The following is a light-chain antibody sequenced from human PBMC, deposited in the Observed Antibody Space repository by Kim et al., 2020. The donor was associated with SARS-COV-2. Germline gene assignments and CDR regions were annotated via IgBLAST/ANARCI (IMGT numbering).Light chain of an antibody. V-gene: IGKV3-20*01. CDR2: GAS. Sequence: STPGDRATLTGRASQRRRSSYLAWYQHTAGQAPRLLIYGASNRAPDIPDRFSGSGSETDFTLTINGLEPEDFAVYYCQQYGGSPTFGQGTKVDIK. CDR1: QRRRSSY. CDR3: QQYGGSPT. J-gene: IGKJ1*01.